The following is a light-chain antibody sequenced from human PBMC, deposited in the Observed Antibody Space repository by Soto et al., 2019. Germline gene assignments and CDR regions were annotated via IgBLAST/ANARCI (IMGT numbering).Light chain of an antibody. V-gene: IGKV1-12*01. CDR1: QGISRW. CDR2: AAS. J-gene: IGKJ5*01. CDR3: QQYGYSPIT. Sequence: DDQMNQSTSAVCACVGDRVTSTCRASQGISRWLAWYQQKPGKAPNLLIYAASSLQSGVPSRFSGSGSGTDFTLTISRLEPEDFAVYYWQQYGYSPITFGQGTRLEI.